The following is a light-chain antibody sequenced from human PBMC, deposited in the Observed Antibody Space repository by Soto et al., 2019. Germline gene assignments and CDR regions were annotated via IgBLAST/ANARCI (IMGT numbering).Light chain of an antibody. CDR2: DAS. CDR3: QQYNSYPWT. J-gene: IGKJ1*01. CDR1: QTIFNW. V-gene: IGKV1-5*01. Sequence: DILMTQSPSTLSASVGDRVTITCRASQTIFNWLAWYQRKPGRAPNLLIYDASSLQSGVPSTFSGSGSGTEFTLTISSLQPGDFATYYCQQYNSYPWTFGQGTKVEIK.